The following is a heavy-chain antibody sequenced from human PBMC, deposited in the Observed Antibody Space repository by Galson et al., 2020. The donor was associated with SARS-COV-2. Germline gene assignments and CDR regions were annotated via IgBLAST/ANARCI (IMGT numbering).Heavy chain of an antibody. CDR1: GFTFSSYT. D-gene: IGHD2-2*01. J-gene: IGHJ6*02. V-gene: IGHV3-30-3*01. CDR3: VRDFGYCSSTSCYGYYYYYGMDV. CDR2: ISYDGSNK. Sequence: GESLKISCAASGFTFSSYTMHWVRQAPGKGLEWVAVISYDGSNKYYADSVKGRFTISRDNSKNTLYLQMNSLRAEDTAVYYCVRDFGYCSSTSCYGYYYYYGMDVWGQGTTVTVSS.